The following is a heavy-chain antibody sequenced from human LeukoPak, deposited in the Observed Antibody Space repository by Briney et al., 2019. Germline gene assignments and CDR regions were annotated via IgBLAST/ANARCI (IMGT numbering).Heavy chain of an antibody. D-gene: IGHD3-16*01. CDR3: ASGGSGKIFDYYYGMDV. J-gene: IGHJ6*02. CDR2: IRSSSSYI. CDR1: GFTFSSYS. V-gene: IGHV3-21*01. Sequence: GGSLRLSCAASGFTFSSYSMNWVRQAPGKGLEWVSSIRSSSSYIYYADSVKGRFTISRDNAKNSLYLQMNSLRAEDTAVYYCASGGSGKIFDYYYGMDVWGQGTTVTVSS.